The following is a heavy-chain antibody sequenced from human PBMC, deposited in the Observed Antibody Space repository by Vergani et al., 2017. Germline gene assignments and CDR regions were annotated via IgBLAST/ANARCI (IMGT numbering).Heavy chain of an antibody. CDR1: GGSFSGYY. Sequence: QVQLQQWGAGLLKPSETLSLTCAVYGGSFSGYYWSWIRQPPGKGLEWIGEINHSGSTNYNPSLKSRVTISVDTSKNQFSLKLSSVTAADTAVYYCARSIVVVPAARAGFDYWGQGTLVTGSS. CDR2: INHSGST. CDR3: ARSIVVVPAARAGFDY. V-gene: IGHV4-34*01. D-gene: IGHD2-2*01. J-gene: IGHJ4*02.